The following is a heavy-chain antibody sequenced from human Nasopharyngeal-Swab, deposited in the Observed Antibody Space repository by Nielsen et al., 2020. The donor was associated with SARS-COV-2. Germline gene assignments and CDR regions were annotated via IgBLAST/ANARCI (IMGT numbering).Heavy chain of an antibody. Sequence: WVRQAPGQGLEWVGRIIPILGIANYAQKFQGRATITADKSTSTTYMELSSLRSEDTAVYYCARGDKGYSSGWVYWGQGTLVTVSS. V-gene: IGHV1-69*04. D-gene: IGHD6-19*01. CDR2: IIPILGIA. J-gene: IGHJ4*02. CDR3: ARGDKGYSSGWVY.